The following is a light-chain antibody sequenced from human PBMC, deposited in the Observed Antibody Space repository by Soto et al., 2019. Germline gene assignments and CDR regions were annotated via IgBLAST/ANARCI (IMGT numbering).Light chain of an antibody. CDR2: DVT. J-gene: IGLJ2*01. CDR3: SSYTTINTVVV. CDR1: TSDIGAYNY. V-gene: IGLV2-14*03. Sequence: QSALTQPASVSGSPGQSITISCTGTTSDIGAYNYVSWYQHHPGKAPKLLIYDVTDRPSGVSDRFSGSKSGNTASLTISGLLADDEDDYFCSSYTTINTVVVFGGGTKLTVL.